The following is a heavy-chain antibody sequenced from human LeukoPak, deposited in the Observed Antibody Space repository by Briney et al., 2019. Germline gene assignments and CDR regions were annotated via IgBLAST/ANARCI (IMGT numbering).Heavy chain of an antibody. CDR3: ARGPFTVTTLGYFDY. CDR2: IIPIFGTA. D-gene: IGHD4-17*01. CDR1: GGTFSRYA. J-gene: IGHJ4*02. V-gene: IGHV1-69*13. Sequence: ASVKVSCKASGGTFSRYAISWVRQAPGQGLEWMGGIIPIFGTANYAQKFQGRVTITADESTSTAYMELSSLRSEDTAVYYCARGPFTVTTLGYFDYWGQGTLVTVSS.